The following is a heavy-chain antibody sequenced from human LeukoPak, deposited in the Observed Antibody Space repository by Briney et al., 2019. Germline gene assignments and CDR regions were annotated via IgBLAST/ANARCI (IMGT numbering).Heavy chain of an antibody. CDR2: ISGSGGST. Sequence: SGGSLRLSCAASGFTFSSYAMSWVRQAPGKGLEWVSAISGSGGSTYYADSVKGRFTISRDNSKNTLYLQMNSLRAEDTAVYYCAKADRGLIYYYYYYMDVWGKGTTVTVSS. V-gene: IGHV3-23*01. J-gene: IGHJ6*03. CDR3: AKADRGLIYYYYYYMDV. CDR1: GFTFSSYA. D-gene: IGHD3-10*01.